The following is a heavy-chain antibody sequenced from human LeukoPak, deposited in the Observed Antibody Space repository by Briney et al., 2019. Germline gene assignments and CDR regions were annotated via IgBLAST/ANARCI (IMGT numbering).Heavy chain of an antibody. D-gene: IGHD3-16*01. CDR3: TKKLVDYLGSEYGMAV. J-gene: IGHJ6*02. CDR1: GFTFSGYG. Sequence: GTSLRLSCAASGFTFSGYGMHWVRQAPGKGLEWLAVIRDDGSRAYYADSVKGRFTVSRDNSESTLFLQMNSLRPEDTAVYYCTKKLVDYLGSEYGMAVWGQGTTVTVSS. CDR2: IRDDGSRA. V-gene: IGHV3-30*18.